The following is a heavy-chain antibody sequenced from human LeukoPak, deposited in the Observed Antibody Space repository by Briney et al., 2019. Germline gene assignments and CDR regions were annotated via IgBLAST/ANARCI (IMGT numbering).Heavy chain of an antibody. CDR3: ARATRRWFFDY. CDR1: GYSISSGYY. J-gene: IGHJ4*02. D-gene: IGHD2-15*01. Sequence: SETLSLTCTVSGYSISSGYYWGWIRQPPGKGLEWIGSIYHSGSTYYNPSLKSRVTISVDTSKNQFSLKLSSVTAADTAVYYCARATRRWFFDYWGQGTLVTVS. V-gene: IGHV4-38-2*02. CDR2: IYHSGST.